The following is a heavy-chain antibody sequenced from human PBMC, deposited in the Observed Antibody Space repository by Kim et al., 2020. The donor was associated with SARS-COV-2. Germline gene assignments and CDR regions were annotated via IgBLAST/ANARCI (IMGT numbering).Heavy chain of an antibody. V-gene: IGHV3-30*18. CDR2: ISHDGSER. D-gene: IGHD3-22*01. CDR3: AKVEHFFDSFNLQDTYYYYGMDV. J-gene: IGHJ6*02. Sequence: GGSLRLSCAGSGLTFNTYGMHWVRQAPGKGLEWLAVISHDGSERYYVDAVKGRFTISRDNSKNTLYLQMNSLRREDTAIYYCAKVEHFFDSFNLQDTYYYYGMDVWGQGTTVTVSS. CDR1: GLTFNTYG.